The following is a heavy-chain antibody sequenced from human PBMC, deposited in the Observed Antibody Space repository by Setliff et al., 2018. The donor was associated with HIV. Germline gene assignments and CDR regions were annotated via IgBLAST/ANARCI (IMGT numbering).Heavy chain of an antibody. V-gene: IGHV4-61*09. CDR3: ARQHGDYAFGS. Sequence: SETLSLTCSVSGASISSGRYYWTWIRQPAGKGLEWIGHVFHTGSTNYNSSLKSRLTISTDTSKNQFHLNLSSVTAADTAIYYCARQHGDYAFGSWGQGTLVTVSS. CDR1: GASISSGRYY. J-gene: IGHJ5*01. D-gene: IGHD4-17*01. CDR2: VFHTGST.